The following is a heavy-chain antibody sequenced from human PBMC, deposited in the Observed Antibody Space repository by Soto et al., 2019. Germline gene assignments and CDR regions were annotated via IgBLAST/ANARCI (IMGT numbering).Heavy chain of an antibody. CDR1: GFTFSSYG. CDR3: AKDFVLGMAFDI. CDR2: ISYDGSNK. Sequence: GGSLRLSCAASGFTFSSYGMHWVRQAPGKGLEWVAVISYDGSNKYYADSVKGRFTISRDNSKNTLYLQMNSLRAEDTAVYYCAKDFVLGMAFDIWGQGTMVTVSS. J-gene: IGHJ3*02. V-gene: IGHV3-30*18. D-gene: IGHD2-15*01.